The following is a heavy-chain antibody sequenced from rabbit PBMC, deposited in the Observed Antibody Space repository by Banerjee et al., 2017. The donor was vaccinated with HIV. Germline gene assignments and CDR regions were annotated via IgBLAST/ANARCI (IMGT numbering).Heavy chain of an antibody. V-gene: IGHV1S40*01. CDR2: IVTGSSAIT. Sequence: QSVEESGGDLVKPGASLTLTCTVSGFSLSSYAMNWVRQAPGKGLEWIACIVTGSSAITYYASWAKGRFTISKTSSTTVTLQMTSLTAADTATYFCARVNAGSSGYPYYFNLWGPGTLVTVS. CDR3: ARVNAGSSGYPYYFNL. J-gene: IGHJ4*01. D-gene: IGHD1-1*01. CDR1: GFSLSSYA.